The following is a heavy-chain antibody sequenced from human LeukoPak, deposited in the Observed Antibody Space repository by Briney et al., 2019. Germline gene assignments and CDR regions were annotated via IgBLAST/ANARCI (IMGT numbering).Heavy chain of an antibody. CDR2: MNPNSGNT. CDR3: ARAMYDTLDWFDP. D-gene: IGHD3-9*01. V-gene: IGHV1-8*01. CDR1: GYTFTSYD. J-gene: IGHJ5*02. Sequence: GASVKVSCKASGYTFTSYDINWVRQATGQGLEWMGWMNPNSGNTGYAQKFQGRVTMTRNTSISTAYMELSSLRSEDTAVYYCARAMYDTLDWFDPWGQGTLVTVSS.